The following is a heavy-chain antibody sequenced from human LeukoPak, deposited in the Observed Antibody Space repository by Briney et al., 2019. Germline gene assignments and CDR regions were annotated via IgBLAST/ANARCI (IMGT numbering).Heavy chain of an antibody. J-gene: IGHJ4*02. CDR3: ARQGYSGNYREFFFHS. D-gene: IGHD5-12*01. Sequence: GESLKISCKLSGDSFDTYWIGWVRQMPGKGLEWMGLIYPGDSDTRYSPAVQGQVTMSVDKSTSTAYLQWSSLKASDIAIYYCARQGYSGNYREFFFHSWGQGTLVTLSS. CDR2: IYPGDSDT. CDR1: GDSFDTYW. V-gene: IGHV5-51*01.